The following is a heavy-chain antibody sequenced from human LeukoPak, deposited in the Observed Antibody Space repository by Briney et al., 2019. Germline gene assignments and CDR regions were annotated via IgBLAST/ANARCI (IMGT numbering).Heavy chain of an antibody. J-gene: IGHJ4*02. D-gene: IGHD5-18*01. V-gene: IGHV3-30*18. CDR2: ISYDGSNK. Sequence: RGSLRLSCAASGFTFSSYGMHWVRQAPGKGLEWVAVISYDGSNKYYADSVKGRFTISRDNSKNTLYLQMNSLRAEDTAVYYCAKDLRGYSYGLYFDYWGQGTLVTVSS. CDR3: AKDLRGYSYGLYFDY. CDR1: GFTFSSYG.